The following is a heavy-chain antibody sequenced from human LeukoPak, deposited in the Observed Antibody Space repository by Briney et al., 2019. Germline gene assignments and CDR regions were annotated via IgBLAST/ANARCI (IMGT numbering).Heavy chain of an antibody. CDR2: IYTSGST. J-gene: IGHJ4*02. CDR3: ARSDYGGNQYYFDY. Sequence: PSETLSLTFAVAGGSISSYYWSWIRPPPGKGLEWIGYIYTSGSTNYNPSLKSRVTISVATSKNQSSLKLSSVTAADTAVYYCARSDYGGNQYYFDYWGQGTLVTVSS. CDR1: GGSISSYY. V-gene: IGHV4-4*09. D-gene: IGHD4-23*01.